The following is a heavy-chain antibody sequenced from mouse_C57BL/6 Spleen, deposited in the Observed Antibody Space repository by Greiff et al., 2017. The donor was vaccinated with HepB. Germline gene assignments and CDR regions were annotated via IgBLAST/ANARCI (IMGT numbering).Heavy chain of an antibody. Sequence: EVQLQQSGAELVRPGASVKLSCTASGFNIKDDYMHWVKQRPEQGLEWIGWIDPENGDTEYASKFQGKATITADTSSNTAYLQLSSLTSEDTAVYYCTRGIYYAYDGDYWGQGTTLTVSS. CDR2: IDPENGDT. J-gene: IGHJ2*01. V-gene: IGHV14-4*01. CDR1: GFNIKDDY. CDR3: TRGIYYAYDGDY. D-gene: IGHD2-2*01.